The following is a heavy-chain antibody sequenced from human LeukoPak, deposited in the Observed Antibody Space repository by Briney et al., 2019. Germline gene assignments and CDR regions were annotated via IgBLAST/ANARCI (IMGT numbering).Heavy chain of an antibody. Sequence: GGSLRLSCAASGFTFSSYGMHWVRQAPGKGLEWVAFIRYDGSNKYYADSVKGRFTISRDNSKNTLYLQMNSLRAEDTAVYYCAKTDKEYNWFDPWGQGTLVTVSS. CDR2: IRYDGSNK. CDR1: GFTFSSYG. V-gene: IGHV3-30*02. J-gene: IGHJ5*02. D-gene: IGHD2/OR15-2a*01. CDR3: AKTDKEYNWFDP.